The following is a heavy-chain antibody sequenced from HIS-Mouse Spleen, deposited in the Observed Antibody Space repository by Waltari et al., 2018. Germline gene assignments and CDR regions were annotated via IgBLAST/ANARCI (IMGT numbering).Heavy chain of an antibody. CDR1: GGSLSSSSYY. J-gene: IGHJ2*01. V-gene: IGHV4-39*07. D-gene: IGHD6-13*01. Sequence: QLQLRESGPGLVKPSEALSLTCTVSGGSLSSSSYYWGWIRQPPGKGLEWIGSIYYSGRTYYNPSLKSRVTISVDTSKNQFSLKLSSVTAADTAVYYCAREIPYSSSWYDWYFDLWGRGTLVTVSS. CDR2: IYYSGRT. CDR3: AREIPYSSSWYDWYFDL.